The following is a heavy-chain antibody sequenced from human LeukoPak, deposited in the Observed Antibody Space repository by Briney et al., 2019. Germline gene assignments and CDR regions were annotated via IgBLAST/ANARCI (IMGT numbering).Heavy chain of an antibody. D-gene: IGHD5-18*01. CDR3: ARVVQGTAMDLFDY. V-gene: IGHV4-61*01. J-gene: IGHJ4*02. CDR1: GYSISSSYY. Sequence: SETLSLTCTVSGYSISSSYYWSWIRQPPGKGLEWIGYIYYSGSTNYNPSLKSRVTISVDTSKNQFSLKLSSVTAADTAVYYCARVVQGTAMDLFDYWGQGTLVTVSS. CDR2: IYYSGST.